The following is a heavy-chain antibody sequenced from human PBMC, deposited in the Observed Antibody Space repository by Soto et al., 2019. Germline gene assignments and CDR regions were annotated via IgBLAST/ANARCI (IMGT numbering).Heavy chain of an antibody. D-gene: IGHD5-18*01. CDR2: ISYSGST. V-gene: IGHV4-59*01. CDR3: ARGHRAMEYYYYYGMDV. Sequence: SETLSLTCSVSGGSISSSFWSWIRQPPGKELEWIGYISYSGSTTYNPSLKSRITLSVDTSKNQFSLRVASVTAAGTAVYYCARGHRAMEYYYYYGMDVWGQGTTVTVSS. J-gene: IGHJ6*02. CDR1: GGSISSSF.